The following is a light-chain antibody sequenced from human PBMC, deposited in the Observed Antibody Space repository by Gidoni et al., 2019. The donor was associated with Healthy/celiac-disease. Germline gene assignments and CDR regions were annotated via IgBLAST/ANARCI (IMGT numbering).Light chain of an antibody. V-gene: IGKV3-20*01. J-gene: IGKJ2*02. Sequence: EIVFTQSPGTLSLSPGERATLSCRASQSVSSSYLAWYQQKPGQAPMLLIYGASSTATGIPDRVSGSGSGTDFTLTISRLGPEDFAVYYCQQYGSSGTFGQGTKLEIK. CDR3: QQYGSSGT. CDR2: GAS. CDR1: QSVSSSY.